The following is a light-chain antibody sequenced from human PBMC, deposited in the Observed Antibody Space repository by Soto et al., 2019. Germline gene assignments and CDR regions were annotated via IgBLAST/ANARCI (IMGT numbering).Light chain of an antibody. Sequence: EIVLTQSPGTLSLSPGEKATLSCRASQSVGDTFLSWYQQKLGLAPRLLIYGVSNRATGIPDRFSGSGSGTDFILTISRLEPEDFALYYCGQFVSSPPRTFGQGTKVEIK. J-gene: IGKJ1*01. CDR3: GQFVSSPPRT. CDR1: QSVGDTF. CDR2: GVS. V-gene: IGKV3-20*01.